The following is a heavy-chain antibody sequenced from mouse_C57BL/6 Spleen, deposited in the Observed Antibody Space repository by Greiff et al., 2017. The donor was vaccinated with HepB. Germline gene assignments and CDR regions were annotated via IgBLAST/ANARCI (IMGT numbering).Heavy chain of an antibody. CDR3: VRTRLGRAMDY. J-gene: IGHJ4*01. D-gene: IGHD4-1*01. Sequence: EVQLVESGGGLVKPGGSLKLSCVASGFTFSDYGMHWVRQAPEKGLEWVAYISSGSSTIYYADTVKGRFTISRDNAKKTLFLQMTSLRSEDTAMYYCVRTRLGRAMDYWGHRTSVTVSS. CDR1: GFTFSDYG. CDR2: ISSGSSTI. V-gene: IGHV5-17*01.